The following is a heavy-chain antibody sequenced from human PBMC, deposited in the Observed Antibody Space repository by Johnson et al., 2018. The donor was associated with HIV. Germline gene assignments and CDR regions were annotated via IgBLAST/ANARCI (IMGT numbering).Heavy chain of an antibody. J-gene: IGHJ3*02. Sequence: QVQLVESGGGVVQPGGSLRLSCAASGFTFSSYGMHWVRQAPGKGLEWVSLIYSGGYTYYADSVKGRFTISRDNSKNTLYLQMNSLRAEDTAVYYCARSGVVGATSAVDAFDIWGQGTMVTVSS. CDR1: GFTFSSYG. D-gene: IGHD1-26*01. CDR2: IYSGGYT. CDR3: ARSGVVGATSAVDAFDI. V-gene: IGHV3-NL1*01.